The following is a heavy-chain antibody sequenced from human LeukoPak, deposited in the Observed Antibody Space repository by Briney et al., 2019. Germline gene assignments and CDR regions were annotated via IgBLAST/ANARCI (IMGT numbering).Heavy chain of an antibody. CDR3: AKNGWFGELSQRLDY. Sequence: GGSPRLSCAASGFTFSSYGMHWVRQAPGKGLEWVAVISYDGSNKYYADSVKGRFTISRDNSKNTLYLQMNSLRAEDTAVYYCAKNGWFGELSQRLDYWGQGTLVTVSS. D-gene: IGHD3-10*01. V-gene: IGHV3-30*18. CDR2: ISYDGSNK. J-gene: IGHJ4*02. CDR1: GFTFSSYG.